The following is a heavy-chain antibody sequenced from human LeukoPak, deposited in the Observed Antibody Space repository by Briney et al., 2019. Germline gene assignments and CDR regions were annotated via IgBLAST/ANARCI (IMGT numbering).Heavy chain of an antibody. CDR2: ISHDGSNK. CDR3: ARDLRDDSSGSYYFDY. J-gene: IGHJ4*02. Sequence: HPGGSLRLSCAASGFTFSSYAMHWVRQAPGKGLEWVAVISHDGSNKYYADSVKGRFTISRDNSKNTLYLQMNSLRAEDTAVYYCARDLRDDSSGSYYFDYWGQGTLVTVSS. CDR1: GFTFSSYA. V-gene: IGHV3-30*04. D-gene: IGHD3-22*01.